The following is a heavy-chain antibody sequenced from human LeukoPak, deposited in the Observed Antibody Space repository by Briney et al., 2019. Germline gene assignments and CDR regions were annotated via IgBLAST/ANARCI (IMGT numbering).Heavy chain of an antibody. J-gene: IGHJ3*02. D-gene: IGHD3-10*01. CDR3: ARDLAFGETAFDI. CDR2: IKQDGSEK. Sequence: GGSLRLSCAASGFTFSSYWMSWVRQAPGKGLEWVANIKQDGSEKYYVDSVKGRFTISRDNAKNSLYLQMNSLRAEDTAVYYCARDLAFGETAFDIWGQGTMVTVSS. CDR1: GFTFSSYW. V-gene: IGHV3-7*01.